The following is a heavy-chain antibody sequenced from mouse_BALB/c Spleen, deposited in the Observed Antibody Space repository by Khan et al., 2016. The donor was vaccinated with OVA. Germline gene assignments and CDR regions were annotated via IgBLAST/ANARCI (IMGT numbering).Heavy chain of an antibody. CDR1: GYSITSDYA. D-gene: IGHD1-1*02. CDR3: ARDGARNNYAMDY. CDR2: ISSSGCT. J-gene: IGHJ4*01. Sequence: VQLKQSGPGLAKPSQSLSLTCTVTGYSITSDYAWNWIRQFPGNKLEWMGYISSSGCTNYNPALKSRISITRDTSKNQFFLQLNSVTTEDTATYYSARDGARNNYAMDYWGQGTSVTVSS. V-gene: IGHV3-2*02.